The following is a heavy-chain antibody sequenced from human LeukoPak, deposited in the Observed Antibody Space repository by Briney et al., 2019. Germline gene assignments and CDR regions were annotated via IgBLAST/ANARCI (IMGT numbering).Heavy chain of an antibody. V-gene: IGHV4-30-4*08. D-gene: IGHD3-3*01. Sequence: SQTLSLTCTVSGGSISSGDYYWSWIRQPPGKGLEWIGYIYYSGSTYYNPSLKSRVTISLDTSKNQFSLKLSSVTAADTAVYYCARANFTYYDFWSGYSAGFDPWGQGTLVTVSS. CDR1: GGSISSGDYY. J-gene: IGHJ5*02. CDR2: IYYSGST. CDR3: ARANFTYYDFWSGYSAGFDP.